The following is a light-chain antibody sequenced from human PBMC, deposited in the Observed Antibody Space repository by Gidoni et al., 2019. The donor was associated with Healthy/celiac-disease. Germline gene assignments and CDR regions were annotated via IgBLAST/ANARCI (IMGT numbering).Light chain of an antibody. V-gene: IGKV4-1*01. Sequence: DIVMTQSPDPLSVSLGERATINCKSRQSVLYSSKNKNYLFWHQQKPGQPPKLLIYLASTRESGVPDRFSGSGSGTDFTLTISSLQAEDVAVYYCQQYYSTPYTFGQGTKLEIK. CDR2: LAS. J-gene: IGKJ2*01. CDR1: QSVLYSSKNKNY. CDR3: QQYYSTPYT.